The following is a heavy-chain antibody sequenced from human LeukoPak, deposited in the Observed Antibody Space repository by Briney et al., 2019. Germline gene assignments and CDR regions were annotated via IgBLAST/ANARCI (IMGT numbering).Heavy chain of an antibody. CDR1: GGSISSYY. V-gene: IGHV4-59*01. Sequence: SETLSLTCTVSGGSISSYYWSWIRQPPGKGLEWIGYIYYSGSTNYNPSLKSRVTISVDPSKNQFSLKLSSVTAADTAVYYCARSVGAMDHFDYWGQGTLVTVSS. CDR3: ARSVGAMDHFDY. CDR2: IYYSGST. J-gene: IGHJ4*02. D-gene: IGHD1-26*01.